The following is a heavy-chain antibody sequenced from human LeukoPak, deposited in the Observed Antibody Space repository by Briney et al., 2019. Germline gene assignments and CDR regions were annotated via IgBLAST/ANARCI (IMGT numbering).Heavy chain of an antibody. CDR3: ARTTEAHSWRTRYYDYYMDV. CDR2: IYYSGST. CDR1: GGSISSYY. V-gene: IGHV4-59*01. D-gene: IGHD6-13*01. J-gene: IGHJ6*03. Sequence: PSETLTLTCTVSGGSISSYYWSWIRQPPGKGLEWIGYIYYSGSTNYNPSLKSRVTISVDTSKNQFSLKLSSVTAADTAVYYCARTTEAHSWRTRYYDYYMDVWGKGTTVTVSS.